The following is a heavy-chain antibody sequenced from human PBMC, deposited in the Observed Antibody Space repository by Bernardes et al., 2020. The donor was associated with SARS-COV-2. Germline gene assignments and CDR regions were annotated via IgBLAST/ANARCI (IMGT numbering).Heavy chain of an antibody. V-gene: IGHV1-18*01. J-gene: IGHJ6*02. CDR3: ARDHPTDYYYYYGMDV. Sequence: ASVKVSCKASGYTFTSYGISWVRQAPGQGLEWMGWISAYNGNTNYAQKLQGRVTMTTDTSTSTAYMELRSLRSDDTAVYYCARDHPTDYYYYYGMDVWGQGTTVTVSS. CDR1: GYTFTSYG. CDR2: ISAYNGNT.